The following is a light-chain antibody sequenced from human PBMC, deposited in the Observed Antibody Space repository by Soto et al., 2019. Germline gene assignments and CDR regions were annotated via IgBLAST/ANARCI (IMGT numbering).Light chain of an antibody. J-gene: IGLJ1*01. V-gene: IGLV2-14*01. CDR3: TSFTSSATYV. Sequence: QLVLTQPASVSGSPGQSIIISCTGTSSDVGRYNYVSWYQQHPGKAPKLIIYEVNNRPSEISNRFSGSKSANTASLTISGLQAEDEADYYCTSFTSSATYVFGTGTKLTVL. CDR1: SSDVGRYNY. CDR2: EVN.